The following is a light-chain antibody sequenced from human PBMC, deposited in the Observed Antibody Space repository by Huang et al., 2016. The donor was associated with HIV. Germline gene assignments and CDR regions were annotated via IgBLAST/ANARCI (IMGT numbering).Light chain of an antibody. CDR3: QQYNNWPPLT. V-gene: IGKV3-15*01. CDR2: GAS. CDR1: QSVSSN. Sequence: EIVMTQSPATLSVSPGERATLSCRASQSVSSNLAWYQQKPGQAPGLLLYGASTRATGIPARLSGSGSGTEFTLTISSLQSEDFAVYYCQQYNNWPPLTFGGGTKVEIK. J-gene: IGKJ4*01.